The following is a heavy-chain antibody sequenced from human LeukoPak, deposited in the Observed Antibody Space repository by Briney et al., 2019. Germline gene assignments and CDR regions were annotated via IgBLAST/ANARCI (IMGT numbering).Heavy chain of an antibody. CDR2: INSDGSST. V-gene: IGHV3-74*01. CDR3: ARAPARSGSYTRSWYFDL. Sequence: PGGSLRLSCAASGFTFSSYWMHWVRQAPGKGLVWVSRINSDGSSTSYADSVKGRFTISRENAKNTLYLQMNSLRAEDTAVYYCARAPARSGSYTRSWYFDLWGRGTLVTVSS. CDR1: GFTFSSYW. J-gene: IGHJ2*01. D-gene: IGHD1-26*01.